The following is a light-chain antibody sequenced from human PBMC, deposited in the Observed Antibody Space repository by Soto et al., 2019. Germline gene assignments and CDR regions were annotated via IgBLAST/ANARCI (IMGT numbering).Light chain of an antibody. CDR1: SGGVGAYNY. J-gene: IGLJ3*02. V-gene: IGLV2-14*01. CDR3: SSYTGSSTVV. Sequence: QSALTQPASVSGSPGQSITISCTGTSGGVGAYNYVSWYQQHPGKAPKLMIYEVSNRPSGVSNRFSGSKSGNTASLTISGLQADDEADYYCSSYTGSSTVVFGGGTKLTVL. CDR2: EVS.